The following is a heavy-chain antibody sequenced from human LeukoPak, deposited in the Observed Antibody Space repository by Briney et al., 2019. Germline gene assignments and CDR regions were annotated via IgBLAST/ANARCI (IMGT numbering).Heavy chain of an antibody. CDR3: ATGGTYYDILTGYS. Sequence: SETLSLICTVSGGSISRSSYYWRWIRQPPGKGLEWIGSIYYSGSTYYNPSLKSRVTISVDTSKNQFSLKLSSVTAADTAVYYCATGGTYYDILTGYSWGQGTLVTVSS. CDR2: IYYSGST. V-gene: IGHV4-39*01. D-gene: IGHD3-9*01. J-gene: IGHJ5*02. CDR1: GGSISRSSYY.